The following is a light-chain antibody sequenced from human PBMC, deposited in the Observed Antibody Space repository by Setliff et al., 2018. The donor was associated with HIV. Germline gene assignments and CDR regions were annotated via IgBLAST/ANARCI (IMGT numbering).Light chain of an antibody. J-gene: IGLJ1*01. CDR2: DVS. CDR3: CSYTTSLTYV. Sequence: QSALTQPASVSGSPGQSITISCTGTSSDVGGYNFVSWYQQHPGKAPKLIISDVSNRPSGVSHRFSGSKSGNTASLTISGLQTEDEADYYCCSYTTSLTYVFGTGTKVTVL. V-gene: IGLV2-14*03. CDR1: SSDVGGYNF.